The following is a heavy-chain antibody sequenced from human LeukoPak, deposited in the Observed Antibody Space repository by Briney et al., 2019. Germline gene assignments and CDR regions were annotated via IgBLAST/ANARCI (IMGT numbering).Heavy chain of an antibody. D-gene: IGHD2-15*01. Sequence: ASVKVSCKASGYTFTSYDINWVRQATGHGLEWIGWMKPNRGNTGHAQKFQGRVTMTRDTSISTAYMELSSLRSEDTAVYYCVAVVDTSFDYWGQGTPVTVSS. CDR3: VAVVDTSFDY. V-gene: IGHV1-8*02. CDR1: GYTFTSYD. J-gene: IGHJ4*02. CDR2: MKPNRGNT.